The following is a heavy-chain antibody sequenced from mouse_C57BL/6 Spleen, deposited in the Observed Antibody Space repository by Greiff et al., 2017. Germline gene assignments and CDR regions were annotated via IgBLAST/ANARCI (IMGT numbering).Heavy chain of an antibody. Sequence: VQLKESGAELVRPGASVKLSCTASGFNIKDDYMHWVKQRPEQGLEWIGWIDPENGDTEYASKFQGKATITADTSSNTAYLQLSSLTSEDTAVYDCTTGRTTVVARGYFDYWGQGTTLTVSS. CDR2: IDPENGDT. CDR3: TTGRTTVVARGYFDY. V-gene: IGHV14-4*01. D-gene: IGHD1-1*01. J-gene: IGHJ2*01. CDR1: GFNIKDDY.